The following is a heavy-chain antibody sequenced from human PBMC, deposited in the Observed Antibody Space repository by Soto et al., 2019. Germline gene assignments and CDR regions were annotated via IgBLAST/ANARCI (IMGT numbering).Heavy chain of an antibody. CDR2: ISGSGVST. D-gene: IGHD4-17*01. Sequence: PGGSLRLSCAASGFTFSSYAMSWVRQAPGKGLERVSAISGSGVSTYYADSVKGRFTISRDNSKNTLYLQMNSLRAEDTAVYNCAYLPYGGNSYYYYCMDVWDQGSTVTVSS. CDR1: GFTFSSYA. V-gene: IGHV3-23*01. J-gene: IGHJ6*02. CDR3: AYLPYGGNSYYYYCMDV.